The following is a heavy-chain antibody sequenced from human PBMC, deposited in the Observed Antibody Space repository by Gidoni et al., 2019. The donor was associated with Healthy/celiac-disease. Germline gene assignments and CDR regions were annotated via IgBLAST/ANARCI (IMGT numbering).Heavy chain of an antibody. Sequence: EVQLVESGGGLVQPGGSLRLSCAASGFTFSSYEMNWVRQSPGKGLEWVSYISSSGSTIYYADSVKGRFTISRDNAKNSLYLQMNSLRAEDTAVYYCARDRYRLEGAYEERGFDYWGQGTLVTVSS. J-gene: IGHJ4*02. CDR1: GFTFSSYE. V-gene: IGHV3-48*03. CDR2: ISSSGSTI. D-gene: IGHD3-3*01. CDR3: ARDRYRLEGAYEERGFDY.